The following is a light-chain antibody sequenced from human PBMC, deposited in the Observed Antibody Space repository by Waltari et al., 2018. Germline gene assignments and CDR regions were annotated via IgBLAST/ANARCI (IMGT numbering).Light chain of an antibody. CDR3: QQGYSTPLT. V-gene: IGKV1-39*01. J-gene: IGKJ4*01. Sequence: DIQLTQSPSSLSASVGERVTITCRASQSISSYLNWYQQKPGKAPKLLSYAASSLQSGVPSRFSGSGSGTDFTRTISSLQPEDFATYYWQQGYSTPLTFGGGTKVEIK. CDR1: QSISSY. CDR2: AAS.